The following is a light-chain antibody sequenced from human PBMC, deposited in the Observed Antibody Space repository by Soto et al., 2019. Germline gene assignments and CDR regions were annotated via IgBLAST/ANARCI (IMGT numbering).Light chain of an antibody. V-gene: IGKV1-39*01. CDR2: ATS. CDR3: QQTYSTPLT. CDR1: QSISRY. J-gene: IGKJ4*01. Sequence: DIQMTQSPSFLSASVGDRFTITCRASQSISRYLNWYRQKPGKAPELLIYATSHLQSEVPSRFSGSGSGPDFTLTVSSLQPEDFATYYCQQTYSTPLTFGGGTKVEIK.